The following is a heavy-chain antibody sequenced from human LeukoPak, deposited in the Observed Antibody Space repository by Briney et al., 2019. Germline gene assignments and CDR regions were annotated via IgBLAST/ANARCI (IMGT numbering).Heavy chain of an antibody. Sequence: GGSLRLSCVASGLTFSSYWMTWVRQAPGKGLEWVANIKEGGSAKSYVDSVKGRFTISRDNAKNSLYLQMNSLRVEDTAVYYCARDYDYFSGHNLDAFDVWGQGTTVTVSS. CDR1: GLTFSSYW. D-gene: IGHD3-16*01. CDR2: IKEGGSAK. J-gene: IGHJ3*01. V-gene: IGHV3-7*01. CDR3: ARDYDYFSGHNLDAFDV.